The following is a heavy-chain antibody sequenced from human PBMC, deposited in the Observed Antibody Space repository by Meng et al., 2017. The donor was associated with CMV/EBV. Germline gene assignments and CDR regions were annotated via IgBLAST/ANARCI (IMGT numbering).Heavy chain of an antibody. D-gene: IGHD3-9*01. Sequence: SETLSLTCTVSGGSISSSSYYWGWIRQPPGKGLAWIGSVDYSGSTYYNPSLKIRVTISVDTSKNQFSLKLSSVTAAETAVYYCASTARLAPYYYYGMDVWGQGTTVTVSS. CDR2: VDYSGST. CDR3: ASTARLAPYYYYGMDV. J-gene: IGHJ6*02. V-gene: IGHV4-39*01. CDR1: GGSISSSSYY.